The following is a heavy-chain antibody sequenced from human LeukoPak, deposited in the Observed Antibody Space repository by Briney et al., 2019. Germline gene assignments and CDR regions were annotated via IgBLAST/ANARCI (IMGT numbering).Heavy chain of an antibody. J-gene: IGHJ6*03. Sequence: PSETLSLTCTVSGGSISSSSYYWGWIRQPPGKGLEWIGSIYYSGSTYYNPSLKSRVTISVDTSENQFSLKLSSVTAADTAVYYCATARGDCSGGSCYGYYYYYMDVWGKGTTVAVSS. V-gene: IGHV4-39*07. CDR2: IYYSGST. CDR3: ATARGDCSGGSCYGYYYYYMDV. CDR1: GGSISSSSYY. D-gene: IGHD2-15*01.